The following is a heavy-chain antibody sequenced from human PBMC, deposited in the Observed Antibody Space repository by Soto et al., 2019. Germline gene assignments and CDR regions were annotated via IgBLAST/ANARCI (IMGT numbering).Heavy chain of an antibody. CDR1: GYSFISHY. CDR3: ARDYLSSKLSLSYFDV. D-gene: IGHD2-2*01. CDR2: INPSGGSA. J-gene: IGHJ4*02. V-gene: IGHV1-46*01. Sequence: QVQLVQSGAEVTRPGASVKVSCKASGYSFISHYIHWVRQAPGQGLEWMGFINPSGGSATLAQKVKGRVTMTRDTSTSTVYMELTILRSEDAAVYYCARDYLSSKLSLSYFDVWGQGTLVTVSS.